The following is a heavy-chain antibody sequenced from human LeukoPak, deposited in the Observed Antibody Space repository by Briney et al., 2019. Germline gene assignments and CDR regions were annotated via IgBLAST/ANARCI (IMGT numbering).Heavy chain of an antibody. Sequence: GGSLRLSCAASGFTFSSYAMSWVRQAPGKGLEWVSAISGSGGSTYYADSVKGRFTISRDNSKNTLYLQMNSLRAEDTAVYYCAKDRWLHLGELSYFDYWGQGTLVTVSS. V-gene: IGHV3-23*01. CDR2: ISGSGGST. CDR3: AKDRWLHLGELSYFDY. J-gene: IGHJ4*02. D-gene: IGHD3-16*02. CDR1: GFTFSSYA.